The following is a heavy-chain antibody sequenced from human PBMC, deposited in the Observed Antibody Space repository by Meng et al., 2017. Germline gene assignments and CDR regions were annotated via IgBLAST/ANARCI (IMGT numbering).Heavy chain of an antibody. V-gene: IGHV3-30*01. CDR1: GFTFSSHA. J-gene: IGHJ4*02. CDR3: AHFDY. Sequence: QVQLSGCGGGVGQPGRSLRLSCAASGFTFSSHAMHWVRQAPGKGLEWVAVISYDGSNKYYADSVKGRFTISRDNSKNTLYLQMNSLRAEDTAVYYCAHFDYWGQGTLVTVSS. CDR2: ISYDGSNK.